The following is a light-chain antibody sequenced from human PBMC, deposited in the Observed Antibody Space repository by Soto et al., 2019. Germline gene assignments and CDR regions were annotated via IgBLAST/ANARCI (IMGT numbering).Light chain of an antibody. Sequence: SYELTQPPSVSVSPGQTASVTCSGNKLGNKYVSWYQQKPGQSPVVVIHQDAKRPSGIPERFSGSNSGNTATLTISGTQVMDEADYYRATFDSNAVVFGGGTKLTVL. CDR3: ATFDSNAVV. CDR1: KLGNKY. CDR2: QDA. J-gene: IGLJ2*01. V-gene: IGLV3-1*01.